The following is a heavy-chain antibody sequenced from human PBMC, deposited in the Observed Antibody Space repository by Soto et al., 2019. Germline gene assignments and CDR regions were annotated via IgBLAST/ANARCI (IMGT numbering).Heavy chain of an antibody. CDR1: GFTFSSDG. CDR2: ISYDGSNK. V-gene: IGHV3-30*18. J-gene: IGHJ3*02. Sequence: PGGSLRLSCAASGFTFSSDGMHWVRQAQGKGLEWVAVISYDGSNKYYADSVKGRFTISRDNSKNTLYLQMNSLRAEDTAVYYCAKVGYGYCSGGSCLMGAFDIWGQGTMVTVSS. CDR3: AKVGYGYCSGGSCLMGAFDI. D-gene: IGHD2-15*01.